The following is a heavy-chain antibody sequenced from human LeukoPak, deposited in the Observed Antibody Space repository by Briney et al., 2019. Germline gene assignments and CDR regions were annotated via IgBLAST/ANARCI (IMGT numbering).Heavy chain of an antibody. Sequence: SETLSLTCTISGGSISSYFWTWIRQPPGKGLEWIGYIYYTGSTNYNPSLKSRVTISLDTSKNQFSLKLSSVTAADTAVYYCASSYSGYDSWGQGTLVTVSS. D-gene: IGHD5-12*01. J-gene: IGHJ5*02. CDR2: IYYTGST. CDR3: ASSYSGYDS. CDR1: GGSISSYF. V-gene: IGHV4-59*08.